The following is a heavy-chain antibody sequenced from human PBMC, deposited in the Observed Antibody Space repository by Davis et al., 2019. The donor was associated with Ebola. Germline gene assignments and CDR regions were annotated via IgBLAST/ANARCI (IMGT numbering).Heavy chain of an antibody. D-gene: IGHD3-3*01. CDR1: GGSISSGGYY. CDR3: ARASGWSFDL. CDR2: IYYSGST. J-gene: IGHJ2*01. V-gene: IGHV4-61*08. Sequence: SETLSLTCTVSGGSISSGGYYWSWIRQSPGKGLEWIGYIYYSGSTNYNPSLKSRVTISLDMSKNQFSLKVNSVTAADTTVYYCARASGWSFDLWGRGTLVTVSS.